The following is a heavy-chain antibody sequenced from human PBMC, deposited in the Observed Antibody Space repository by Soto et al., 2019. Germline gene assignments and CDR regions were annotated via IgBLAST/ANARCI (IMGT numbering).Heavy chain of an antibody. CDR3: ARERGDGYLDY. CDR1: GFTFSSYN. Sequence: EVQLVESGGGLVQPGGSLRLSCVASGFTFSSYNMDWVRQAPGKGLEWVSFITTTGSDMYYPDSVKGRFTISRDNARNSLYLQVNSLRADDTAMYYWARERGDGYLDYWGQGTLVTVSS. CDR2: ITTTGSDM. V-gene: IGHV3-48*01. J-gene: IGHJ4*02.